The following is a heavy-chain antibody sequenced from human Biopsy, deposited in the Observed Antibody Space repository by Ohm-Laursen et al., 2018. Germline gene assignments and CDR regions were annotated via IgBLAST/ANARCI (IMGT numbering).Heavy chain of an antibody. V-gene: IGHV1-2*02. D-gene: IGHD3-22*01. CDR3: TRGGYYYDSLAYYYWFDP. J-gene: IGHJ5*02. Sequence: ASVKVSCKASGYTFTGYHVHWVRQAPGQGLEWMGWINAKTGDANYAQKFQGRVTMTRDTSIRTAYVDLSSLRSDDAAVYYCTRGGYYYDSLAYYYWFDPWGQGTLVTVSS. CDR2: INAKTGDA. CDR1: GYTFTGYH.